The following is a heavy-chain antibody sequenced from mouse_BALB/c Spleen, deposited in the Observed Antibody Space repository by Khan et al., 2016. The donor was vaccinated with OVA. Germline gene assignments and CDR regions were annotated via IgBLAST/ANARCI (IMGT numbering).Heavy chain of an antibody. D-gene: IGHD2-14*01. Sequence: QVQLKESGPGLVRPSQTLSITCTVSGFSLTTYGVHWVRQSPGRGLEWLGVIRSGGNTDYNAAFISRLGITKDNSKSQVFFKINSLHADDTAMYYCARNSYMYDFTYGGQGTLVTVSA. CDR2: IRSGGNT. CDR1: GFSLTTYG. V-gene: IGHV2-2*01. CDR3: ARNSYMYDFTY. J-gene: IGHJ3*01.